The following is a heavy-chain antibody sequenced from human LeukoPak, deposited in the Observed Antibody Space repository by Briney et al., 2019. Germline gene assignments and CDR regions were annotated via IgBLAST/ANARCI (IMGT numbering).Heavy chain of an antibody. CDR3: AAAIYDFWSGYYPPYFDY. J-gene: IGHJ4*02. Sequence: GGSLRLSCAASGFTVSSNYMSWVRQAPGKGLEGVSVIYSGGSTYYADAVKGRFTISRDNSKHTLYLQMNSLRAEDTAVYYCAAAIYDFWSGYYPPYFDYWGQGTLVTVSS. CDR2: IYSGGST. V-gene: IGHV3-53*01. CDR1: GFTVSSNY. D-gene: IGHD3-3*01.